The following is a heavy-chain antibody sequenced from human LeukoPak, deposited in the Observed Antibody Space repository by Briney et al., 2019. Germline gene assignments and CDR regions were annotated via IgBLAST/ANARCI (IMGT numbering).Heavy chain of an antibody. D-gene: IGHD2-15*01. CDR1: GFTFNTYT. J-gene: IGHJ6*02. Sequence: AGGSLRLSCAASGFTFNTYTMNWVRQAPGKGLEWVSYISGSSGIIDYADSVRGRFTISRDNSKNTLYLQMNSLRAEDTAVYYCAKVYCSGGSCYLYYYYGMDVWGQGTTVTVSS. CDR2: ISGSSGII. V-gene: IGHV3-48*01. CDR3: AKVYCSGGSCYLYYYYGMDV.